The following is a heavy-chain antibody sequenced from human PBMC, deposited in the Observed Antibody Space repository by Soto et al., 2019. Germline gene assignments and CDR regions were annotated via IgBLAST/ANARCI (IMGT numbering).Heavy chain of an antibody. J-gene: IGHJ6*04. CDR2: IDPSDSYT. CDR1: GYSFTSYW. CDR3: ARRENDYYYYGMDV. Sequence: GESLKISCKGSGYSFTSYWISWVRQMPGKGLEWMGRIDPSDSYTNYSPSFQGHVTISADKSISTAYLQWSSLKASDNAMYYCARRENDYYYYGMDVWGKGTTVTVSS. V-gene: IGHV5-10-1*01.